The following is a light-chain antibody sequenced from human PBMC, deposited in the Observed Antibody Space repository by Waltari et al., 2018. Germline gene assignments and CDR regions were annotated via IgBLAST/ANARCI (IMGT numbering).Light chain of an antibody. V-gene: IGLV1-40*01. CDR1: TSNLGAGHD. Sequence: QSVLTQPPSVSGTPGPRVTFSRSGTTSNLGAGHDVHWSQHLPGTAPKPLSYGNNNRPSGVPDRFSGSKSGASASLAITGLQVDDEADYFCQSFDNMLSGGVVFGGGTKLAVL. J-gene: IGLJ2*01. CDR2: GNN. CDR3: QSFDNMLSGGVV.